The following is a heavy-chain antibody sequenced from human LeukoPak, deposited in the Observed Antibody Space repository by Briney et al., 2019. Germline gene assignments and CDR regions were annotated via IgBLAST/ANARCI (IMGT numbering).Heavy chain of an antibody. CDR3: ARDPSYYYGSGTYYNGIDP. D-gene: IGHD3-10*01. Sequence: ASVKVSCKASGYTFTSYGISWVRQAPGQGLEWMGWISAYNGNTNYAQKLQGRVTMTTDTSTSTAYMELRSLRSDDTAVYYCARDPSYYYGSGTYYNGIDPWGQGTLVTVSS. V-gene: IGHV1-18*01. CDR1: GYTFTSYG. J-gene: IGHJ5*02. CDR2: ISAYNGNT.